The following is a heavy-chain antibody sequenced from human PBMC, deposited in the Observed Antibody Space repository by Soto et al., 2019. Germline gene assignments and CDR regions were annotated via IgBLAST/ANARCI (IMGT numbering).Heavy chain of an antibody. CDR3: ARDSWDYYGSGSYKDYYYMDV. CDR2: ISSSSSYI. Sequence: GGSLRLSCAASGFTFSSYSMNWVRQAPGKGLEWVSSISSSSSYIYYADSVKGRFTISRDNAKNSLYLQMNSLRAEDTAVYYCARDSWDYYGSGSYKDYYYMDVWGKGTTVTVSS. D-gene: IGHD3-10*01. CDR1: GFTFSSYS. J-gene: IGHJ6*03. V-gene: IGHV3-21*01.